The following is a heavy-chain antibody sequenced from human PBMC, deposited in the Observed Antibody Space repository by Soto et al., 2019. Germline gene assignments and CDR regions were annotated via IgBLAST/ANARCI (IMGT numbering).Heavy chain of an antibody. CDR2: IIPIFGTA. J-gene: IGHJ6*02. D-gene: IGHD1-26*01. V-gene: IGHV1-69*13. CDR1: GGTFSSYA. CDR3: AKRVVGAGRANYYGMDV. Sequence: SVKVSCKASGGTFSSYAISWVRQAPGQGLEWMGGIIPIFGTANYAQKFQGRVTITADESTSTAYMELSSLRSEDTAVYFCAKRVVGAGRANYYGMDVWGQGTTVTVSS.